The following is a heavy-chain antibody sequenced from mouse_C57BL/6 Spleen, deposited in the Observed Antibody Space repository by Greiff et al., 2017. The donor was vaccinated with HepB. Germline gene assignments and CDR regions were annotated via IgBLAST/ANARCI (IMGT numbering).Heavy chain of an antibody. V-gene: IGHV1-26*01. J-gene: IGHJ3*01. Sequence: EVQLQQSGPELVKPGASVKISCKASGYTFTDYYMNWVKQSHGKSLEWIGDINPNNGGTSYNQKFKGKATLTVDKSSSTAYMELRSLTSEDSAVYYCARDGGFADWGQGTLVTVSA. CDR1: GYTFTDYY. CDR3: ARDGGFAD. CDR2: INPNNGGT.